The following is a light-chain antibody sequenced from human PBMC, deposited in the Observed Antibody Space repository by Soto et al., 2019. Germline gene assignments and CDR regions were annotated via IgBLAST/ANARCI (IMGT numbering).Light chain of an antibody. V-gene: IGKV3-20*01. CDR3: QQYDTSPWT. CDR2: GAS. CDR1: QTIRSSY. Sequence: EIVLTQSPGTLSLSPGERATLSCRASQTIRSSYLAWYQQKPGQAPGLLIYGASVRATGTPDRFSGSGSGTDFTLTISRLEPEDFAVYYCQQYDTSPWTFGQGTKVEI. J-gene: IGKJ1*01.